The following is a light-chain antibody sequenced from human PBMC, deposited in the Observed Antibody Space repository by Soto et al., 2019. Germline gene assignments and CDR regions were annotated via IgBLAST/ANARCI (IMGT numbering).Light chain of an antibody. Sequence: EIVMTQSPGTLSLSPGERATLSCRASQSVSTNLAWYQQIPGQAPRLLIYGASTRATRIPARFSGSGSGTEFPLAISSLHSEDFAVYYCQQNNDWPQTFGLGTKVDI. J-gene: IGKJ1*01. V-gene: IGKV3-15*01. CDR1: QSVSTN. CDR3: QQNNDWPQT. CDR2: GAS.